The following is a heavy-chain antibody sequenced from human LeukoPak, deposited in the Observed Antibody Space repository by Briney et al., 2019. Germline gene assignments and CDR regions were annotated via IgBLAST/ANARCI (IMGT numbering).Heavy chain of an antibody. D-gene: IGHD3-3*01. J-gene: IGHJ6*03. CDR1: GFTFSSYE. Sequence: GGSLRLSCAASGFTFSSYEMNWVRQAPGKGLEWVSYISSSGSTIYYADSVKGRFTISRDNSKNTLYLQMNSLRTEDTAVYYCARGQRAHVEWSYYMDVWGKGTTVVVSS. CDR3: ARGQRAHVEWSYYMDV. CDR2: ISSSGSTI. V-gene: IGHV3-48*03.